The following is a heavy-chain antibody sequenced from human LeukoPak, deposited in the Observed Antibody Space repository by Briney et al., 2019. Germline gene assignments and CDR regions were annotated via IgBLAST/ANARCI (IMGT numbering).Heavy chain of an antibody. CDR2: ISGSGGST. CDR3: ARDLFSDHYDSHGSPYFQH. V-gene: IGHV3-23*01. J-gene: IGHJ1*01. CDR1: GFTFDSYA. D-gene: IGHD3-22*01. Sequence: GGSLRLSSAASGFTFDSYAMNWVRLAPGKGLEWDSAISGSGGSTFYADSVKGRFTISRDNSPNTLYLQLSSLRSDDTAVYYCARDLFSDHYDSHGSPYFQHWGQGTLVTVSS.